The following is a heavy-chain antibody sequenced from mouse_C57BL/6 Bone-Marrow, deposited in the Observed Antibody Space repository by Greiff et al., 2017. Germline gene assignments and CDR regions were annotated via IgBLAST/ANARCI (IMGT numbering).Heavy chain of an antibody. V-gene: IGHV2-2*01. J-gene: IGHJ1*03. CDR1: GFSLTSYG. D-gene: IGHD1-1*01. CDR2: IWSGGST. Sequence: VKLVESGPGLVQPSQSLSITCTVSGFSLTSYGVHWVRQSPGKGLEWLGVIWSGGSTDYNAAFISRLSISKDNSKSQVFFKMNSLQADDTAIYYCDRNRNYYGIHWYFDVWGTGTTVTVSS. CDR3: DRNRNYYGIHWYFDV.